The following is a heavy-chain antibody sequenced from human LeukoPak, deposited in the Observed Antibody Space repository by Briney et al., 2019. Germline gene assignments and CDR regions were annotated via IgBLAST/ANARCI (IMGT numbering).Heavy chain of an antibody. CDR1: GFTFSNYW. V-gene: IGHV3-7*03. CDR3: AKAHGYSYASGYYFDY. D-gene: IGHD5-18*01. J-gene: IGHJ4*02. CDR2: IKQDGSDK. Sequence: TGGSLRLSCATSGFTFSNYWFNWVRQAPGKGLEWVANIKQDGSDKYYVDSVKGRFTVSRDNAKNSLYLQLNSLRAEDTAFYYCAKAHGYSYASGYYFDYWGQGTLVTVSS.